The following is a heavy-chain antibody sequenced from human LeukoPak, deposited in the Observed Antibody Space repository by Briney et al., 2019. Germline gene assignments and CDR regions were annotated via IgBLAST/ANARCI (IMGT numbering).Heavy chain of an antibody. Sequence: SETLSLTCTVSDYSISTDYYWGWIRQPPGKGLEWIGSINHSGSTYYNPSLKSRVTISVDTSKNQFSLKLSSVTAADTAVYYCARGRPDGSGSYYKFDPWGQGTLVTVSS. CDR3: ARGRPDGSGSYYKFDP. V-gene: IGHV4-38-2*02. J-gene: IGHJ5*02. CDR2: INHSGST. D-gene: IGHD3-10*01. CDR1: DYSISTDYY.